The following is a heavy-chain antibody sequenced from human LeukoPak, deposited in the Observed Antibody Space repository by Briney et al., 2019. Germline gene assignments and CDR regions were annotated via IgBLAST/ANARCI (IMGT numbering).Heavy chain of an antibody. CDR3: ASTVDVYYGMDV. V-gene: IGHV4-39*07. CDR1: GGSISSSSYY. J-gene: IGHJ6*02. CDR2: IYYSGST. Sequence: SETLSLTCTVSGGSISSSSYYWGWIRQPPGKGLEWIGSIYYSGSTYYNPSLKSRATISVDTSKNQFSLKLSSVTAADTAVYYCASTVDVYYGMDVWGQGTTVTVSS. D-gene: IGHD5-24*01.